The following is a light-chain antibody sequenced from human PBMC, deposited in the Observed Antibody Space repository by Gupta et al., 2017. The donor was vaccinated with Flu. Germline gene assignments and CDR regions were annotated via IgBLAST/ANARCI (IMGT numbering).Light chain of an antibody. V-gene: IGLV3-21*02. CDR3: QVWDSSSVHWV. Sequence: SFVLTQPPSVSVAPGQTARITSGGNNLGRKSVHWYQQKPGQAPVLVVYDDSGRPSGIPERLSGSNSGNTATLSISRVEAGDEADYYCQVWDSSSVHWVFGGGTKLTVL. CDR1: NLGRKS. J-gene: IGLJ3*02. CDR2: DDS.